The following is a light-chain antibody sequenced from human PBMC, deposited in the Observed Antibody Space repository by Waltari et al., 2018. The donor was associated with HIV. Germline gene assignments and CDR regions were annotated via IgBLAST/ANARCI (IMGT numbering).Light chain of an antibody. CDR1: SSDIGTYDL. CDR2: DVT. CDR3: CSFSPNGASWV. V-gene: IGLV2-23*02. Sequence: QPALPQPAAVSGSPGQSITVSCTGTSSDIGTYDLVSWYQQEPGKAPKLIIHDVTARPSGVSSRVSGSKSGNTAFLTISGLQVEDESLYFCCSFSPNGASWVFGGGTKVTVL. J-gene: IGLJ3*02.